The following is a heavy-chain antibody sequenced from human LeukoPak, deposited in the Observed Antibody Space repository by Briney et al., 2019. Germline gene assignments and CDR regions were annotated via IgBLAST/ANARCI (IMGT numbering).Heavy chain of an antibody. CDR3: AAGTAADY. D-gene: IGHD6-13*01. V-gene: IGHV3-11*03. Sequence: GGSLRLSCVVSGIPFSDYYMNWIRQAPGKGLEWISYICSSSSYTDYADSVKGRFTISRDNAQNALFLQMNSLRVEDTAVYYCAAGTAADYWGQGTLVTVSS. CDR1: GIPFSDYY. CDR2: ICSSSSYT. J-gene: IGHJ4*02.